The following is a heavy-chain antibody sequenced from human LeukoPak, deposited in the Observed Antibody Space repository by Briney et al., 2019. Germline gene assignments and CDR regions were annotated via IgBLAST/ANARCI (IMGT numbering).Heavy chain of an antibody. CDR2: IKKDGSDA. Sequence: GGSLRLSCAASGFIINDCWMSWVRQAPGKGLEWVANIKKDGSDAYYVESVKGRFTISRDNAENSLFLQMNSLRVEDTAVYYCARDVPHYDFWSGYSSNYFDPWGQGILVTVSS. D-gene: IGHD3-3*01. J-gene: IGHJ5*02. V-gene: IGHV3-7*01. CDR3: ARDVPHYDFWSGYSSNYFDP. CDR1: GFIINDCW.